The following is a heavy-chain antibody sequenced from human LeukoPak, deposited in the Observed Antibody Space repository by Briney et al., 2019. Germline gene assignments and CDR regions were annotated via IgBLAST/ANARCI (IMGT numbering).Heavy chain of an antibody. Sequence: PGGSPRLSCAASGFTFSNAWMSWVRQAPGKGLEWVSAISGSGGSTYYADSVKGRFTISRDNSKNTLYLQMNSLRAEDTAVYYCARASPCYYGSGRNYWGQGTLVTVSS. CDR3: ARASPCYYGSGRNY. J-gene: IGHJ4*02. CDR1: GFTFSNAW. CDR2: ISGSGGST. D-gene: IGHD3-10*01. V-gene: IGHV3-23*01.